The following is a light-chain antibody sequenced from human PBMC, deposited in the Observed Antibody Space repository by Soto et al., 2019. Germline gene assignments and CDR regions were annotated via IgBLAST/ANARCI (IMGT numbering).Light chain of an antibody. Sequence: DIQLTQSPSFLSASVGDRVTITCRASQDISSYLAWYQQKPGKAPKHLIYVASILQSGVPSRFSGSGSGTECTLTLSSLQPEDFATYYCQQLNSYPYTFGQGTKLQIK. CDR1: QDISSY. J-gene: IGKJ2*01. CDR3: QQLNSYPYT. CDR2: VAS. V-gene: IGKV1-9*01.